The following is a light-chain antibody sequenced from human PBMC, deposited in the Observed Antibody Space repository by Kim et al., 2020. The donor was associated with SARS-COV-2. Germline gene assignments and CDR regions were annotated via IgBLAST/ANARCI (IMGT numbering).Light chain of an antibody. CDR3: QQYGSSPSWT. CDR2: GAS. V-gene: IGKV3-20*01. CDR1: QSVSSSY. J-gene: IGKJ1*01. Sequence: PGERATLSCRASQSVSSSYLAWYQQKPGQAPRLLIYGASSRATGIPDRFSGSGSGTDFTLTISKLEPEDFAVYYCQQYGSSPSWTFGQGTKVDI.